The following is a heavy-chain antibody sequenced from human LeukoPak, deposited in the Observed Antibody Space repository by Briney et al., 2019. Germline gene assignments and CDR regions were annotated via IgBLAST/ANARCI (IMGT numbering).Heavy chain of an antibody. V-gene: IGHV5-51*01. D-gene: IGHD6-13*01. Sequence: GESLKISCKGSGHSFTTYWIGWVRQMPGKGLEWMGIIYPGDSDSRYSPSFQGQVTISADKSISTAYLQWSSLKASDTAMYYCARMGIAAYDGFDIWGQGTMVTVSS. J-gene: IGHJ3*02. CDR2: IYPGDSDS. CDR3: ARMGIAAYDGFDI. CDR1: GHSFTTYW.